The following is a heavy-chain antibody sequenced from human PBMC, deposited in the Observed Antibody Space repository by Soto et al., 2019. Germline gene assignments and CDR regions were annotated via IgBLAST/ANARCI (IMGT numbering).Heavy chain of an antibody. Sequence: ESGGGLVQPGGSLRLSCAASGFTFSSYAMSWVRQAPGKGLEWVSAISGSGGSTYYADSVKGRFTISRDNSKNTLYLQMNSLRAEDTAVYYCAKGVPGGSYYYYGMDVWGQGTTVTVSS. CDR1: GFTFSSYA. CDR2: ISGSGGST. D-gene: IGHD1-26*01. J-gene: IGHJ6*02. CDR3: AKGVPGGSYYYYGMDV. V-gene: IGHV3-23*01.